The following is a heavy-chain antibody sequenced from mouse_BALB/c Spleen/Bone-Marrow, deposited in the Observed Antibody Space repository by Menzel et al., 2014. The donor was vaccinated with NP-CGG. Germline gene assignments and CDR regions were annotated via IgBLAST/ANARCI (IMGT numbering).Heavy chain of an antibody. Sequence: VHVKQSGAELVKPGASVKLSCTASGFNIKDTYMHWVKQRPEQGLEWIGRIDPANGNTKYDPKFQGKATITAVTSSNTAYLHLISLTSDDTAVYYCSSLYLSAYLGQKTLVTVSA. CDR1: GFNIKDTY. V-gene: IGHV14-3*02. CDR3: SSLYLSAY. CDR2: IDPANGNT. J-gene: IGHJ3*01.